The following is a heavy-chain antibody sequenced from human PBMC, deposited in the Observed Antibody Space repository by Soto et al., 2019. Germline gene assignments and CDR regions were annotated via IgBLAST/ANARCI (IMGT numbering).Heavy chain of an antibody. J-gene: IGHJ6*02. D-gene: IGHD6-19*01. CDR1: GFTFSSYG. V-gene: IGHV3-30*18. CDR3: VKDGSSGWPYFYDMDV. Sequence: QVQLVESGGGVVQPGRSLRLSCAASGFTFSSYGMHWVRQAPGKGLEWVAVISYDGRNKYYADAVKGRFTISRDNSKNTLYLQMSSLRAEDKAVYYCVKDGSSGWPYFYDMDVWGQGTTVTVSS. CDR2: ISYDGRNK.